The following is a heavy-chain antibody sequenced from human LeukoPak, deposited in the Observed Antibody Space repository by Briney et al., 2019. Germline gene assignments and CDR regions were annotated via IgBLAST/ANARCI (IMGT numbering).Heavy chain of an antibody. CDR1: GGSISSGSYY. CDR2: IYTSGST. J-gene: IGHJ3*02. Sequence: PSQTLSLTCTVSGGSISSGSYYWGWIRQPAGKGLEWIGRIYTSGSTNYNPSLKSRVTISVDTSKNQFSLKLSSVTAADTAVYYCAREGDSDFWRRAFDIWGQGTMVTVSS. CDR3: AREGDSDFWRRAFDI. V-gene: IGHV4-61*02. D-gene: IGHD3-3*01.